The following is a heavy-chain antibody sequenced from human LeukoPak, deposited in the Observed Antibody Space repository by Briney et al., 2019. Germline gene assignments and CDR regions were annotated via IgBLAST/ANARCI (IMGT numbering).Heavy chain of an antibody. D-gene: IGHD3-16*01. J-gene: IGHJ3*02. CDR1: GGSISSGSYY. Sequence: SRTLSLTCTVSGGSISSGSYYWSWIRQPAGKGLEWIGRIYTSGSTNYNPSLKSRVTISVDTSKNQFSLKLSSVTAADTAVYYCARGSGLWRGDAFDIWGQGTMVTVSS. V-gene: IGHV4-61*02. CDR3: ARGSGLWRGDAFDI. CDR2: IYTSGST.